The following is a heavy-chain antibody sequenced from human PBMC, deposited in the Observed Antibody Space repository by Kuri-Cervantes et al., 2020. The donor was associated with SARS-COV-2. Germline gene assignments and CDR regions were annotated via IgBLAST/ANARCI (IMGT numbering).Heavy chain of an antibody. V-gene: IGHV4-39*07. Sequence: ESLKISCSGSGGSISSSSYYWGWIRQPPGKGLEWIGSIYYSGSTNYNPSLKSQVTTSVDSSKNQFSLKLSSVTAADTAVYYCARDLSGWGSSQKWFDPWGQGTLVTVSS. D-gene: IGHD3-16*01. CDR3: ARDLSGWGSSQKWFDP. J-gene: IGHJ5*02. CDR2: IYYSGST. CDR1: GGSISSSSYY.